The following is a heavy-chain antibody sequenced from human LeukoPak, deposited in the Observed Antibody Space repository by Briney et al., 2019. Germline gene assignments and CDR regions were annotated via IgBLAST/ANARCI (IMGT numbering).Heavy chain of an antibody. V-gene: IGHV3-48*03. J-gene: IGHJ6*02. CDR2: ISSSGSTI. Sequence: GGSLRLSCAASGFTFSSYEMNWVRQAPGKGLEWVSYISSSGSTIYYADSVKGRFTISRDNAKNSLYLQMNSLRAEDTAVYYCARDWENPMVRGVIKYYYYYGMDVRGQGTTVIVSS. D-gene: IGHD3-10*01. CDR3: ARDWENPMVRGVIKYYYYYGMDV. CDR1: GFTFSSYE.